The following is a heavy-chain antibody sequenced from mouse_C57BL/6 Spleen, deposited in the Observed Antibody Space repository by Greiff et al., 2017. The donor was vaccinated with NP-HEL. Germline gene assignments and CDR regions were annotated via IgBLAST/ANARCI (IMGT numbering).Heavy chain of an antibody. CDR2: INYDGSST. CDR3: AREAYPDAMDY. Sequence: EVKVVESEGGLVQPGSSMKLSCTASGFTFSDYYMAWVRQVPEKGLEWVANINYDGSSTYYLDSLKSRFIISRDNAKNILYLQMSSLKSEDTATYYCAREAYPDAMDYWGQGTSVTVSS. D-gene: IGHD6-5*01. V-gene: IGHV5-16*01. CDR1: GFTFSDYY. J-gene: IGHJ4*01.